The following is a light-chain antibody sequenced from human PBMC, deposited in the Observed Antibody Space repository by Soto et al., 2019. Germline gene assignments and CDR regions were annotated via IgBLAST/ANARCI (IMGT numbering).Light chain of an antibody. CDR1: QTISTY. CDR3: QQSYSTPYT. J-gene: IGKJ2*01. V-gene: IGKV1-39*01. Sequence: DIQLTQSPSSLSASVGDRVTITSRASQTISTYLNWYQQKPGKAPKLLMYAASSLQSGVPSRFSGSGSGTDFPLTISSLQPEDFAAYYCQQSYSTPYTFGQVTKLEI. CDR2: AAS.